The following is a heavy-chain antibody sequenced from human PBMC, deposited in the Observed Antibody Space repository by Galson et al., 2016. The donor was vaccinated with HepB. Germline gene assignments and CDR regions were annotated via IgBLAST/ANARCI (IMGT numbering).Heavy chain of an antibody. V-gene: IGHV4-39*02. CDR2: IYYNGST. J-gene: IGHJ4*02. CDR1: GGSVNSGRDY. D-gene: IGHD1-1*01. Sequence: ATLSLTCTVSGGSVNSGRDYWRWIRPHPGKGLAWIGSIYYNGSTYHNPSLKSPITMSVDTSNNHFPLRLRSVTAADTAVYHCAKGFWNGFFDRFDLWGQGTLVTVSS. CDR3: AKGFWNGFFDRFDL.